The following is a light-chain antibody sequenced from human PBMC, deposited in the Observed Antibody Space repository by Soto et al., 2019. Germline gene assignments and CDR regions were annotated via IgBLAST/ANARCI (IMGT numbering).Light chain of an antibody. J-gene: IGLJ3*02. CDR1: RSDVGSYNL. CDR2: EVS. Sequence: QSALTQPASVSGSPGQSITISCTGTRSDVGSYNLVSWYQQHPGKAPKLMIYEVSKRPSGVSNRVSGSKSGNTASLTISGLQAEDEADYYCCSYAGSSTLVFGGGTQLTVL. CDR3: CSYAGSSTLV. V-gene: IGLV2-23*02.